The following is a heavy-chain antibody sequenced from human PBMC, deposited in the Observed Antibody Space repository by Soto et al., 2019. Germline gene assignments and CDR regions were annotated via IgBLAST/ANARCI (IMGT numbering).Heavy chain of an antibody. CDR3: AKLSCTSSTCYFPGWFDP. D-gene: IGHD2-2*01. J-gene: IGHJ5*02. V-gene: IGHV4-31*03. CDR1: GDSISGGASF. CDR2: VYYSGSS. Sequence: SETLSLTCTVSGDSISGGASFWSWIRQPPGKGLEWIANVYYSGSSYYNPSLRSRLTISVDTTKNQFSLQLKSMTAADTAVYYCAKLSCTSSTCYFPGWFDPWGQGTLVTVSS.